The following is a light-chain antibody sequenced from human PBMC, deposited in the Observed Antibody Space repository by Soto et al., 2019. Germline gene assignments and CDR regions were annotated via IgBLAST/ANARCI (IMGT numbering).Light chain of an antibody. CDR3: QRYDTYWYT. CDR2: DAS. CDR1: QSISSW. J-gene: IGKJ2*01. V-gene: IGKV1-5*01. Sequence: DIQMTQSPSTLSASVGDRVTITCRASQSISSWLAWYQQKPGKAPKLLIYDASSLESGVPSRFSGSGSGTEFTLTISSLQPDDFATYYCQRYDTYWYTFDQGTKLEIK.